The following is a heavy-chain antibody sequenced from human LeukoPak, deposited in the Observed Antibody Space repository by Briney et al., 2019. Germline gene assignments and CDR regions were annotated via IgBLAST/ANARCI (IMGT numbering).Heavy chain of an antibody. CDR3: ARAPVVVATHWFDP. Sequence: PSETLSLTCTVSGGSISSYCWSWIRQPPGKGLEWIGYIYYSGSTNYNPSLKSRVTISVDTSKNQFSLRLSSVTAADTAVYYCARAPVVVATHWFDPWGQGTLVTVSS. D-gene: IGHD2-15*01. CDR1: GGSISSYC. J-gene: IGHJ5*02. CDR2: IYYSGST. V-gene: IGHV4-59*01.